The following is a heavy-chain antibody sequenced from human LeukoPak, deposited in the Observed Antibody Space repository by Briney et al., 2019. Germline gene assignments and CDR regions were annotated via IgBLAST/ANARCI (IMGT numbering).Heavy chain of an antibody. CDR1: GYTFHSYV. CDR2: ISAYNGNT. J-gene: IGHJ4*02. Sequence: ASVKVSHKASGYTFHSYVISWLRQAPGQGLAGMEWISAYNGNTNYAQKLQGRVTMTTDTSTSTAYMELRSLRSDDTAVYYCARDLLGIVGATRGDYWGQGTLVTVSS. D-gene: IGHD1-26*01. CDR3: ARDLLGIVGATRGDY. V-gene: IGHV1-18*04.